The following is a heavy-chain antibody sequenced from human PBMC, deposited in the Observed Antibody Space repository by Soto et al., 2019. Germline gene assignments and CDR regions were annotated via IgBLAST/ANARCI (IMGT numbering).Heavy chain of an antibody. V-gene: IGHV1-18*01. Sequence: GASVKVSCKASGYTFTSYGISWVRQAPGQGLEWMGWISAYNGNTNYAQKLQGRVTMTTDTSTSTAYMELRSLRSDDTAVYYCARDKGPPPYYYYGMDVWGQGNTVTVSS. CDR3: ARDKGPPPYYYYGMDV. CDR2: ISAYNGNT. CDR1: GYTFTSYG. J-gene: IGHJ6*02.